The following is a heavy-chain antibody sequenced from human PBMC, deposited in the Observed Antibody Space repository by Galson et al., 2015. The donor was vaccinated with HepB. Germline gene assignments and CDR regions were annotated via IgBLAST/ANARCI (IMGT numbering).Heavy chain of an antibody. CDR2: INPNSGGI. J-gene: IGHJ2*01. CDR3: ARDKGDCNDTHCQTDWYFDL. D-gene: IGHD2/OR15-2a*01. CDR1: GYLFTGHF. V-gene: IGHV1-2*06. Sequence: SVKVSCKASGYLFTGHFVHWVRQAPGQGLEWMGRINPNSGGINFAQKFQDRVTLTRDTSVNTTYMKLTGLRSDDTAVCYCARDKGDCNDTHCQTDWYFDLWGPGTLVTVSS.